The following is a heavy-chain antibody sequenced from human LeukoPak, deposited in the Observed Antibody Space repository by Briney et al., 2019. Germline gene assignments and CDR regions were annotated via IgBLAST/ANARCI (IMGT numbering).Heavy chain of an antibody. CDR3: AREDYGDRTFDY. Sequence: ASVKVSCKASGGTFSSYAISWVRQAPGQGLEWMGRIIPIFGTANYAQKFQGRVTITTDESTSTAYMELSSLRSEDTAVYYCAREDYGDRTFDYWGQGTLVIVSS. CDR2: IIPIFGTA. CDR1: GGTFSSYA. D-gene: IGHD4-17*01. V-gene: IGHV1-69*05. J-gene: IGHJ4*02.